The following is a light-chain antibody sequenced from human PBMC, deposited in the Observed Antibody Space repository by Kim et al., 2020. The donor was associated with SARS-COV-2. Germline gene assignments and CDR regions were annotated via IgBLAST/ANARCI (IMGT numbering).Light chain of an antibody. Sequence: GQRVNISVSGSSSNNESNTVNWYQQLPGTAPKLLIYSNNQRPSGVPDRFSGSKSGTSASLAISGLQSEDEADYYCATWDDSLNGVVFGGGTQLTVL. J-gene: IGLJ2*01. CDR2: SNN. CDR1: SSNNESNT. V-gene: IGLV1-44*01. CDR3: ATWDDSLNGVV.